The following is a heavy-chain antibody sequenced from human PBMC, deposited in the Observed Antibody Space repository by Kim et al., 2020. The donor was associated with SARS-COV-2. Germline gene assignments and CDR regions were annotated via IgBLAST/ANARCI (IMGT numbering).Heavy chain of an antibody. Sequence: SETLSLSCTVSGCSISSGGYYWSWIRQHPGKGLEWIGYIYYSGSTYYNPSLKSRVTISVDTSKNQFSLKLSSVTAEDTAVYYCASASVLRYFDWLPTRAGHFDYWGQGTLVTVSS. CDR2: IYYSGST. CDR1: GCSISSGGYY. CDR3: ASASVLRYFDWLPTRAGHFDY. D-gene: IGHD3-9*01. J-gene: IGHJ4*02. V-gene: IGHV4-31*03.